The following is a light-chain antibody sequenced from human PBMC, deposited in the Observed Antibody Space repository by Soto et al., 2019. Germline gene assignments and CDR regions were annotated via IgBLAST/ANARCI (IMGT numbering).Light chain of an antibody. CDR3: QQRSSWPIT. CDR2: DAS. J-gene: IGKJ5*01. Sequence: EIVLTQSPATLSLSPGERATLSCRAGQSVSRYLAWYQQKPGQAPRLLIYDASNRATGIPARFSGSGSGTDFTLTISSLEPEDFAVYYCQQRSSWPITFGQGTRLEIK. V-gene: IGKV3-11*01. CDR1: QSVSRY.